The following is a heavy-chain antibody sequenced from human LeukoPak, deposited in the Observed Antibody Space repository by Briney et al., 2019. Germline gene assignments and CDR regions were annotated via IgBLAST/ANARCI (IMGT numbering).Heavy chain of an antibody. CDR3: ARREMATISEDY. D-gene: IGHD5-24*01. CDR2: INPNSGGT. CDR1: GYTFTGYY. V-gene: IGHV1-2*06. J-gene: IGHJ4*02. Sequence: ASVKVSCKASGYTFTGYYMHWVRQAPGQGLEWMGRINPNSGGTNYAQKFQGRVTMTRDTSISTAYVELSRLRSDDTAVYYCARREMATISEDYWGQGTLVTVSS.